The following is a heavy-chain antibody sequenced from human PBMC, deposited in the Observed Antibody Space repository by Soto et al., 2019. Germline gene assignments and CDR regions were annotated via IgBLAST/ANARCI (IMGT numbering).Heavy chain of an antibody. J-gene: IGHJ6*02. CDR3: ARHPGRPYYYYGMDV. CDR2: IIPIFGTA. V-gene: IGHV1-69*12. CDR1: GGTFSTYA. D-gene: IGHD2-15*01. Sequence: QVQLVQSGAEVKKPGSSVKVSCKASGGTFSTYAISWVRQAPGQGLEWMGGIIPIFGTADYAQKFQGRVTITADESTSTAYMELSSLRSQDTAVYYCARHPGRPYYYYGMDVWGHGTTVTVSS.